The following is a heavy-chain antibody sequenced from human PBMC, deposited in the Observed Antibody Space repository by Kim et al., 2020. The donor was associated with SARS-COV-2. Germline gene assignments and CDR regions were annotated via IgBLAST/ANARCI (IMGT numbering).Heavy chain of an antibody. V-gene: IGHV4-39*01. Sequence: TYYNLSLKTRITSTVDTSKNQFSLKLSSVTAADTAVYYCARLGWWKELDYWGQGTLVTVSS. CDR2: T. CDR3: ARLGWWKELDY. J-gene: IGHJ4*02. D-gene: IGHD2-15*01.